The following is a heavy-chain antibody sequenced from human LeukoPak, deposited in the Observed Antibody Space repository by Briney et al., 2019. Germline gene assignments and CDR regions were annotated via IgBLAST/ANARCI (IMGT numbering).Heavy chain of an antibody. CDR2: ISAYNGNT. CDR3: ARDAHQIAGHYYYYGMDV. D-gene: IGHD6-13*01. Sequence: ASVKVSCKASGYTFTSYGISSVRQAPGQGLEWMGWISAYNGNTNYAQKLQGRVTMTTDTSTSTAYMELRSLRSDDTAVYYCARDAHQIAGHYYYYGMDVWGQGTTVTVSS. CDR1: GYTFTSYG. V-gene: IGHV1-18*01. J-gene: IGHJ6*02.